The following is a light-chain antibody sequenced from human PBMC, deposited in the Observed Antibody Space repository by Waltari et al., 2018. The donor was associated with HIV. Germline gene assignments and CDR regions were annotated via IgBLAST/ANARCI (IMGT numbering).Light chain of an antibody. CDR2: DAS. CDR3: QQVKSYPLT. J-gene: IGKJ5*01. Sequence: DIQFTLSPSFLFASIGNTVPLTCRASPGIPNNVAWYQQKPGKAPKSLLYDASTLQSGVPSRFSGSGSGTEFTLTFSRLQPEDFASYYCQQVKSYPLTFGQGTRLEIK. CDR1: PGIPNN. V-gene: IGKV1-9*01.